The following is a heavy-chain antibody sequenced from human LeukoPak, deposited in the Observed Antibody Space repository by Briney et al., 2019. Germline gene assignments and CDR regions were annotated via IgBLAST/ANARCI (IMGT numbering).Heavy chain of an antibody. J-gene: IGHJ6*03. CDR1: GFTFDDYA. D-gene: IGHD2/OR15-2a*01. V-gene: IGHV3-9*01. CDR2: ISWNSGNI. CDR3: AKDAYGGATFFYYMDV. Sequence: GRSLRLSCAGSGFTFDDYAMHWVRQTPGKGLEWVSGISWNSGNIAYADFVGGRFTISRDNAKNSLSLQMNSLSDGDTAVYYCAKDAYGGATFFYYMDVWGKGTTVTVSS.